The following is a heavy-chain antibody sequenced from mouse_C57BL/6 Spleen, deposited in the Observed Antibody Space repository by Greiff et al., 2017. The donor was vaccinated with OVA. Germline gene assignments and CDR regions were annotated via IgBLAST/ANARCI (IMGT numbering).Heavy chain of an antibody. CDR3: ARRGDYYGSLYWYGDV. CDR1: GYTFTDYY. V-gene: IGHV1-84*01. J-gene: IGHJ1*03. Sequence: VQVVESGPELVKPGASVKISCKASGYTFTDYYINWVKQRPGQGLEWIGWIYPGSGNTKYNEKFKGKATLTVEPSSSTAYMQLSSLTSEDSAVYCCARRGDYYGSLYWYGDVWCTGTTVTVSS. D-gene: IGHD1-1*01. CDR2: IYPGSGNT.